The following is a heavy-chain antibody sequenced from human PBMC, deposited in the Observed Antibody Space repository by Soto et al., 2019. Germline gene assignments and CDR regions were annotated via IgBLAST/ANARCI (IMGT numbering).Heavy chain of an antibody. D-gene: IGHD4-4*01. CDR2: INHSGST. CDR3: ASDPTTAEAFDI. CDR1: GGSFSGYY. V-gene: IGHV4-34*01. J-gene: IGHJ3*02. Sequence: SETLSLTCAVYGGSFSGYYWSWIRQPPGKGLEWIGEINHSGSTNYNPSLKSRVTISVETSKNQFSLKLSSVTAADTAVYYCASDPTTAEAFDIWGQGTMVTVSS.